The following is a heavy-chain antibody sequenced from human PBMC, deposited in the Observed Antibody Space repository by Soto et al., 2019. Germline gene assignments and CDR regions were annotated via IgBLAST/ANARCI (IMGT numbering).Heavy chain of an antibody. CDR1: GGSFSGYY. CDR2: INHSGST. Sequence: PSETLSLTCAVYGGSFSGYYWSWIRQPPGKGLEWIGEINHSGSTNYNQSLKSRVTISVDTSKNQFSLKLSSVTAADTAVYYCARESYYGSGSPLCWGQGTRVTVSS. D-gene: IGHD3-10*01. V-gene: IGHV4-34*01. CDR3: ARESYYGSGSPLC. J-gene: IGHJ4*02.